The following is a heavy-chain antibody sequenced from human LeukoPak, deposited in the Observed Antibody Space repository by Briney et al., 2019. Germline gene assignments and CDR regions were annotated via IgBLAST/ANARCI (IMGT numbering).Heavy chain of an antibody. D-gene: IGHD6-19*01. CDR2: ISGSGGST. J-gene: IGHJ6*03. CDR1: GFTFSDYY. V-gene: IGHV3-23*01. CDR3: AKGYSSGWTYYYYYMDV. Sequence: QSGGSLRLSCAASGFTFSDYYMSWIRQAPGKGLEWVSAISGSGGSTYYADSVKGRFTISRDNSKNTLYLQMNSLRAEDTAVYYCAKGYSSGWTYYYYYMDVWGKGTTVTVSS.